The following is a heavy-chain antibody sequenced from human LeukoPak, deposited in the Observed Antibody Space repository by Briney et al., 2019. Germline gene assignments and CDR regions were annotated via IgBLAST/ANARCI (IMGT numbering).Heavy chain of an antibody. Sequence: GGSLRLSCAASGFTFISYWMHWVRQAPGKGLVWVSRINSDGSTTSYAASVKGRFTISRDTAKNTLYLQMNGLRVEDTAVYYCARGHHYYDSSAYYYWGQGTLVTVSS. CDR2: INSDGSTT. D-gene: IGHD3-22*01. V-gene: IGHV3-74*01. CDR3: ARGHHYYDSSAYYY. CDR1: GFTFISYW. J-gene: IGHJ4*02.